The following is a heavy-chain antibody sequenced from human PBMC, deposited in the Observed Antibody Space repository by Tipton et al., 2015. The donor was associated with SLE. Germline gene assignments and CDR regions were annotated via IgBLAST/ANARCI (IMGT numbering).Heavy chain of an antibody. CDR3: ARDHFLDY. CDR1: GGSMSGHY. D-gene: IGHD2/OR15-2a*01. V-gene: IGHV4-59*11. CDR2: ITSSGYT. J-gene: IGHJ4*01. Sequence: TLSLTCTVSGGSMSGHYWTWIRQPPGKGLEWIGFITSSGYTNYNPSPQNRVTISIDTSKNSCSLKLSFMVAADTAVYYGARDHFLDYW.